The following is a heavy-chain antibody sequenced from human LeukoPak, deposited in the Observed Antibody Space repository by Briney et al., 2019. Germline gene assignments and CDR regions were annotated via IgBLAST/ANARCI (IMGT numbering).Heavy chain of an antibody. CDR1: GFTVSSNY. V-gene: IGHV3-66*01. Sequence: GGSLRLPCAASGFTVSSNYMSWVRQAPGKGLEWVSVIYSGGITYYADSVKGRFTISRDNSKNTLYLQMNSLRAEDTAVYYCARDLGGVSFDYWGQGTLVTVSS. J-gene: IGHJ4*02. CDR3: ARDLGGVSFDY. D-gene: IGHD3-16*01. CDR2: IYSGGIT.